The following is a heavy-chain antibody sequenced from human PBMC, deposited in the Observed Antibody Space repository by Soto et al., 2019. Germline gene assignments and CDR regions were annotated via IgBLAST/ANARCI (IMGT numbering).Heavy chain of an antibody. D-gene: IGHD4-4*01. CDR2: IHFGGTT. V-gene: IGHV4-59*01. Sequence: LSLTCTVSGGSMRTYFWNWIRQPPGKGLEWIAYIHFGGTTNYNPSLKSRVTISIDMSKNRLSLKLNSVTAADTALYHCARSDYSEFDYWGQGALVTVS. CDR1: GGSMRTYF. J-gene: IGHJ4*02. CDR3: ARSDYSEFDY.